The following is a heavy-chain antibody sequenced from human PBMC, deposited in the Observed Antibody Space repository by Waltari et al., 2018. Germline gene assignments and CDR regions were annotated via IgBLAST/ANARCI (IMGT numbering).Heavy chain of an antibody. Sequence: EVQLLESGGGLVQPGGSLRLSCAASGFTFSSYAMSWVRQAPGKGLEWVSAISGSGGSTYYADSVKGRFTISRDNSKNTLYLQMNSLRAEDTAVYYCAKDRDRAYYDSSGYYGYYYYGMDVWGQGTTVTVSS. V-gene: IGHV3-23*01. CDR1: GFTFSSYA. J-gene: IGHJ6*02. CDR3: AKDRDRAYYDSSGYYGYYYYGMDV. D-gene: IGHD3-22*01. CDR2: ISGSGGST.